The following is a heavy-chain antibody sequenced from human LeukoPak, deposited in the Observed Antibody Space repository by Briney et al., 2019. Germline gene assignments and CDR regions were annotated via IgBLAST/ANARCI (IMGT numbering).Heavy chain of an antibody. Sequence: PGGSLRLSCAASGFTFSSYGMHWVRQAPGKGLEWVAVIWYDGSNKYYADSVKGRFTISRDNSKTSVYLQMSNLGAEDTAIYYCAKKSFSTGAFDIWGQGTMVTVSS. J-gene: IGHJ3*02. CDR2: IWYDGSNK. V-gene: IGHV3-33*03. CDR3: AKKSFSTGAFDI. D-gene: IGHD3-3*02. CDR1: GFTFSSYG.